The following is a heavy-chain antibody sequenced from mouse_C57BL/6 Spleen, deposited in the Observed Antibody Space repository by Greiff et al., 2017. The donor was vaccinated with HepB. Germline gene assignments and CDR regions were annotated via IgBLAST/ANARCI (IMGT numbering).Heavy chain of an antibody. V-gene: IGHV3-6*01. CDR1: GYSITSGYY. CDR3: ASLGYFDV. CDR2: ISYDGSN. J-gene: IGHJ1*03. Sequence: EVKLQESGPGLVKPSQSLSLTCSVTGYSITSGYYWNWIRQFPGNKLEWMGYISYDGSNNYNPSLKNRISITRDTSKNQFFLKLNSVTTEDTATYYCASLGYFDVWGTGTTVTVSS.